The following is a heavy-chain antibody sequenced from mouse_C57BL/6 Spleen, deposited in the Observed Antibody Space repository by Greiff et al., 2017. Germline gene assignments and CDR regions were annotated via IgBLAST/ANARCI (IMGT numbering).Heavy chain of an antibody. J-gene: IGHJ4*01. Sequence: QVQLHHPFSSLFPPFPSFHFSFNSSFYTFTIYFMHWVKQRPGQGLEWIGRIHPSDSDTNYNQKFKGKATLTVDKSSSTAYMQLSSLTSEDSAVYYCAIGGWVGGAMDYWGQGTSVTVSS. D-gene: IGHD1-1*01. V-gene: IGHV1-74*01. CDR1: FYTFTIYF. CDR3: AIGGWVGGAMDY. CDR2: IHPSDSDT.